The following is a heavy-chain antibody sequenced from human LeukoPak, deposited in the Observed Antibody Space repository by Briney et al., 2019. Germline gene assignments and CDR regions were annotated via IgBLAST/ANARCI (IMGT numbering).Heavy chain of an antibody. Sequence: PSETLSLTCSVSGGSITSSSYYWGWIRQPPGKGLEWIGSIYYSGSTYYNPSLKSRVTISVDTSKNQFSLKLSSVTAADTAVYFCARGLDTMVRGVTSFDYWGQGTLVTVSS. CDR1: GGSITSSSYY. CDR3: ARGLDTMVRGVTSFDY. CDR2: IYYSGST. V-gene: IGHV4-39*07. D-gene: IGHD3-10*01. J-gene: IGHJ4*02.